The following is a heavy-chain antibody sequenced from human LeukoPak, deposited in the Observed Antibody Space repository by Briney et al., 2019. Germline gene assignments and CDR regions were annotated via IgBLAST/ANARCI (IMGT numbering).Heavy chain of an antibody. CDR3: AKDMRSTWQPNIDY. V-gene: IGHV3-30*02. D-gene: IGHD6-13*01. CDR1: GFTFSSYA. J-gene: IGHJ4*02. CDR2: IHYDGTNK. Sequence: GGSLRLSCAASGFTFSSYAMHWVRQAPGKGLEWVAFIHYDGTNKYYSDSVNGRFTISRDNSKNTLYLQINSLRAEDTALYYCAKDMRSTWQPNIDYWGQGALVTVSS.